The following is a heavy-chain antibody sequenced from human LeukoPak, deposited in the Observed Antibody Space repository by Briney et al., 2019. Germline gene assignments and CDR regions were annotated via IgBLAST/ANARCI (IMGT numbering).Heavy chain of an antibody. J-gene: IGHJ4*02. Sequence: GGSLRLSCAASGFTFSNYAMSWVRQAPGKGLEWVSSIGATSGGTYYADSVKGRFTISRDNSKNTLYLQMNSLRAEDTAVYYCARLVAGDFDYWGEGTLVTVSS. D-gene: IGHD6-19*01. CDR3: ARLVAGDFDY. CDR1: GFTFSNYA. CDR2: IGATSGGT. V-gene: IGHV3-23*01.